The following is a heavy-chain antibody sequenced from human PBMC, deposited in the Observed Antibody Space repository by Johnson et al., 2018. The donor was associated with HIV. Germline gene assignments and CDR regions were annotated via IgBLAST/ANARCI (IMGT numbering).Heavy chain of an antibody. CDR3: AKDRQATSTLGAFDI. D-gene: IGHD5-24*01. V-gene: IGHV3-66*01. Sequence: VQLVESGGGLVQPGGSLRLSCAASGFTVSSNYMSWVRQAPGKGLEWVSVIYSGGSTYYADSVKGRFTISRDNAKNSLYLQMNSLRTEDTALYYCAKDRQATSTLGAFDIWGQGNMVIVSS. CDR2: IYSGGST. CDR1: GFTVSSNY. J-gene: IGHJ3*02.